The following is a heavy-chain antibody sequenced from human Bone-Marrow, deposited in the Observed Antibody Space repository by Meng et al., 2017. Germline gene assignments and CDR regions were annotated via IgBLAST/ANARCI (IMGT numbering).Heavy chain of an antibody. CDR1: GGSIGSGGYY. CDR3: ARDRGGYGDISY. V-gene: IGHV4-31*03. CDR2: IYYTGST. D-gene: IGHD4-17*01. Sequence: QVQLQESGPGLVKPSQTRSLTCTVSGGSIGSGGYYWSWIRQHPGKGLEWIGYIYYTGSTFYNPSLKSRLTISVDTSKNQFSLKLISATAADTAVYYCARDRGGYGDISYWGQGTLVTVSS. J-gene: IGHJ4*02.